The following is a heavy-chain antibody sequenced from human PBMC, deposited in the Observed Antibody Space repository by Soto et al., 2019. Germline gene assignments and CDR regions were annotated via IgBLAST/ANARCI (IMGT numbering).Heavy chain of an antibody. J-gene: IGHJ6*02. CDR3: ARGAAGWIPFYYYYGLDI. D-gene: IGHD5-18*01. CDR2: IYPGDSDT. CDR1: GYNFNDYW. Sequence: GESLKISCKGSGYNFNDYWIGWVRQMPGKGLEWMGIIYPGDSDTRCSPSFQGQVTISADKSISTAYLQWGSLRTSDTAMYYCARGAAGWIPFYYYYGLDIWGQGTTVTVSS. V-gene: IGHV5-51*01.